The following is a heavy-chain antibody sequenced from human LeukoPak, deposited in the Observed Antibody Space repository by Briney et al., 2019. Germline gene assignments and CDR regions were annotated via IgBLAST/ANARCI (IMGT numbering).Heavy chain of an antibody. CDR2: INWNGGST. Sequence: GGSLRLSCAASGFTFDDFGMTWVRQAPGKGLEWVSGINWNGGSTDYADSVKGRFTIVRDNAKNSLHLQMNSLRAEDTAFYYCARAKWELPLDYWGQGTLVTVSS. CDR3: ARAKWELPLDY. V-gene: IGHV3-20*04. J-gene: IGHJ4*02. D-gene: IGHD1-26*01. CDR1: GFTFDDFG.